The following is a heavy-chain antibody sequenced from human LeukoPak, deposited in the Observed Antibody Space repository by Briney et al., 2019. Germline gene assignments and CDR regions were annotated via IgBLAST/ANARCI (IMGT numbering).Heavy chain of an antibody. CDR1: EFTFSSYG. J-gene: IGHJ4*02. CDR2: IWYDGNNK. CDR3: AKDPPQYGSGSYYFDD. Sequence: GGSLRLSCAASEFTFSSYGMHWVRQAPGKGLEWVAFIWYDGNNKYYADSVKGRFTISGDSSKNTLYLQMNSLRAEDTAVYYCAKDPPQYGSGSYYFDDWGQGTLVTVSS. D-gene: IGHD3-10*01. V-gene: IGHV3-30*02.